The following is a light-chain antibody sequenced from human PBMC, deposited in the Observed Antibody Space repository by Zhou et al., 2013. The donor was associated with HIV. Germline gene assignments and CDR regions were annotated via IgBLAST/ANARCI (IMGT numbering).Light chain of an antibody. CDR1: QNINNF. V-gene: IGKV1-39*01. J-gene: IGKJ4*01. CDR3: LQHNSQPLT. Sequence: DIQMTQSPSSLSASVGDTVTITCRTGQNINNFLNWYQQKPGKAPTLLIYAASTLQSGVSSRFRGGGSGTGFTLTISSLQPEDFASYYCLQHNSQPLTFGGGTKVEIK. CDR2: AAS.